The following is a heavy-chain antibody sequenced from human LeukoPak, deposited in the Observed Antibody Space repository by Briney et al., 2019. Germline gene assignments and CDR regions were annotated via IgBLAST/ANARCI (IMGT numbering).Heavy chain of an antibody. J-gene: IGHJ6*02. CDR3: ARDHFGGYNWNDLGYYYYGMDV. Sequence: GGSLRLSCAASGFTFSSYSMNWVRQAPGKGLEWVSSISSSSSYIYYADSVKGRFTISRDNAKNSLYLQMNSLRAEDTAVYYCARDHFGGYNWNDLGYYYYGMDVWGQGTTVTVSS. CDR2: ISSSSSYI. V-gene: IGHV3-21*01. CDR1: GFTFSSYS. D-gene: IGHD1-20*01.